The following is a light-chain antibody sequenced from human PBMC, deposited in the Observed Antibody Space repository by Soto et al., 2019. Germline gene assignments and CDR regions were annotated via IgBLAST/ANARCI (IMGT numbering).Light chain of an antibody. V-gene: IGKV1-27*01. CDR1: QGISDY. CDR3: QKYNSAPLT. J-gene: IGKJ4*01. CDR2: DAS. Sequence: DIQMTQSPASLSASVGDRVTITCRASQGISDYLAWYQQKPGKVPKLLIYDASTLQLGVPSRFSGSGSGTDFALTISSLQPEDVATYYCQKYNSAPLTFGGGTKVEIK.